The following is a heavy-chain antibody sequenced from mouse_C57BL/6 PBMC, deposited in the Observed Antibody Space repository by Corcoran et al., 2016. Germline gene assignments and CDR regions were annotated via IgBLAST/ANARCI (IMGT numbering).Heavy chain of an antibody. D-gene: IGHD1-1*01. Sequence: QIQLVQSGPELKKPGETVKISCKASGYTFTTYGMSWVKQAPGKGLKWMGWINTYSGVPTYADDFKGRFAFSLETSASTAYLQINNLKNEDTATYVCARSAGDYYGSSHWYFDVWGTGTTVTVSS. CDR2: INTYSGVP. CDR3: ARSAGDYYGSSHWYFDV. CDR1: GYTFTTYG. V-gene: IGHV9-3*01. J-gene: IGHJ1*03.